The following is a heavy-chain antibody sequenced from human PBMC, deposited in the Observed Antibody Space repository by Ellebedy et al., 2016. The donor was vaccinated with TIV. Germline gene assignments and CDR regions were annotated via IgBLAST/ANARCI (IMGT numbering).Heavy chain of an antibody. D-gene: IGHD1-20*01. V-gene: IGHV3-53*01. CDR2: LCVGGTT. J-gene: IGHJ3*01. Sequence: PGGSLRLSCAASGFSVSGHCMNWVRQAPGKGLEWVSGLCVGGTTYYADSVKGRFTISRDNSKNTLYLQMNSLRAEGTAVYYCARESGMSGSSAFDFWGQGTLVTVSS. CDR1: GFSVSGHC. CDR3: ARESGMSGSSAFDF.